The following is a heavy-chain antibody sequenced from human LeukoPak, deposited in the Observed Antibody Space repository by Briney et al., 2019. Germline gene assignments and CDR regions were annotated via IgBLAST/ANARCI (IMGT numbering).Heavy chain of an antibody. J-gene: IGHJ4*02. D-gene: IGHD3-3*01. CDR3: AGERNYDFWSGHASDY. CDR2: IYYSGST. CDR1: GGSISSYY. V-gene: IGHV4-59*01. Sequence: SQTLSLTCTVSGGSISSYYWSWIRQPPGKGLEWIGYIYYSGSTNYNPSLKSRVTISVDTSKNQFSLKLSSVTAADTAVYYCAGERNYDFWSGHASDYWGQGTLVTVSS.